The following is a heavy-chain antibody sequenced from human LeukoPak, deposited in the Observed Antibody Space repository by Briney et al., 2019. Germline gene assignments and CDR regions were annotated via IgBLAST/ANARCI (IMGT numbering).Heavy chain of an antibody. CDR1: GGTFSSYA. D-gene: IGHD2-21*02. J-gene: IGHJ6*02. V-gene: IGHV1-69*01. Sequence: SVKVSCKASGGTFSSYAISWVRQAPGQGLEWMGGIIPIFGTANYAQKFQGRVTITADEFTSTAYMELSSLRSEDTAVYYCARAAYCGGDCYSDLYYYYGMDVWGQGTTVTVSS. CDR3: ARAAYCGGDCYSDLYYYYGMDV. CDR2: IIPIFGTA.